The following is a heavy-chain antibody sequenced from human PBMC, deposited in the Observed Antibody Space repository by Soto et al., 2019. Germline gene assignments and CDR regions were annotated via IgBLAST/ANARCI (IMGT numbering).Heavy chain of an antibody. CDR3: ATVDPRGYCSSTSCLDY. CDR2: IKSKTDGGTT. D-gene: IGHD2-2*01. V-gene: IGHV3-15*01. Sequence: GESLKISCAASGFTFSNAWMSWVRQAPGKGLEWVGRIKSKTDGGTTDYAAPVKGRFTISRDDSKNTLYLQMNSLKTEDTAVYYCATVDPRGYCSSTSCLDYWGQGTLFTVSS. J-gene: IGHJ4*02. CDR1: GFTFSNAW.